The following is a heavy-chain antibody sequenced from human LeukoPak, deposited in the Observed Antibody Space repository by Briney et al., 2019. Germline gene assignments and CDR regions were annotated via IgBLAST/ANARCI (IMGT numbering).Heavy chain of an antibody. CDR2: ISGSGGST. CDR3: AKDIGMATIIVGFDY. Sequence: GGSLRLSCAASGFTFSSYAMSWVRQAPGKGLEWVSAISGSGGSTYYADSVKGRFTISRDNSKNTLYLQMNSLRAEDTALYYCAKDIGMATIIVGFDYWGQGTLVTVSS. CDR1: GFTFSSYA. V-gene: IGHV3-23*01. D-gene: IGHD5-24*01. J-gene: IGHJ4*02.